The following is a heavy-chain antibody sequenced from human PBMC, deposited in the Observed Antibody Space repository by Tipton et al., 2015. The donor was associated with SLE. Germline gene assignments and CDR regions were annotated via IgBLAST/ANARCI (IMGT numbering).Heavy chain of an antibody. D-gene: IGHD2-2*01. CDR3: ARGIVVVPAVWMDY. CDR1: GFTFSSYG. V-gene: IGHV3-33*01. Sequence: RSLRLSCAASGFTFSSYGMYWVRQAPGKGLEWVAVIWYDGSKKYYADSVKGRFTISRDNSKNTLYLQMNSLRAEDTAVYYCARGIVVVPAVWMDYWGQGTLVTVSS. J-gene: IGHJ4*02. CDR2: IWYDGSKK.